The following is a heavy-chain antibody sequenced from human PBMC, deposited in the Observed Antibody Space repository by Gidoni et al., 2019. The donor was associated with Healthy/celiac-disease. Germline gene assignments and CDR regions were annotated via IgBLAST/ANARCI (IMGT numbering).Heavy chain of an antibody. CDR3: ARDRGLRFLEMYYGMDV. D-gene: IGHD3-3*01. V-gene: IGHV3-30*01. CDR2: ISYDGSNK. Sequence: QVQLVESGVGVVQPGRSLRLSCAASGFTFSSYAMHWVRQAPGKGLEWVAVISYDGSNKYYADSVKGRFTISRDNSKNTLYLQMNSLRAEDTAVYYCARDRGLRFLEMYYGMDVWGQGTTVTVSS. J-gene: IGHJ6*02. CDR1: GFTFSSYA.